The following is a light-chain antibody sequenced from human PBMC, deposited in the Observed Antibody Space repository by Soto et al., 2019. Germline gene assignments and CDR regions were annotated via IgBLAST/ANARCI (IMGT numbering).Light chain of an antibody. CDR2: DAS. J-gene: IGKJ4*01. CDR1: QSISSW. Sequence: DIQMTQSPSTLSASVGDRVTITCRASQSISSWLAWYQQKPGKAPKLLIYDASSLESGVPSRFSGSGSGTEITLTITSLQPDDFATYYCQQALTFGGGTKVEIK. CDR3: QQALT. V-gene: IGKV1-5*01.